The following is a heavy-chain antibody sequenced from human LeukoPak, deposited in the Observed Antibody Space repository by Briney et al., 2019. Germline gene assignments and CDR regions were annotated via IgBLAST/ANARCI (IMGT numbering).Heavy chain of an antibody. D-gene: IGHD3-9*01. Sequence: SETLSLTCAVSGYSISSGYYWGWIRQPPGKGLEWIGSIYHSGSTYYNPSLKSRVTISVDTSKKQFSLKLSSVTAADTAVYYCARGYYDLLTGYPKNFDNWGQGTLVTVSS. J-gene: IGHJ4*02. CDR2: IYHSGST. V-gene: IGHV4-38-2*01. CDR1: GYSISSGYY. CDR3: ARGYYDLLTGYPKNFDN.